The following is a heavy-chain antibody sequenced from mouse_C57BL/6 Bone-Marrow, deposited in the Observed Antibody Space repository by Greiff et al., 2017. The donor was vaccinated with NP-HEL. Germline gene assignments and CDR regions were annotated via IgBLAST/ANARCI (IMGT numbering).Heavy chain of an antibody. J-gene: IGHJ4*01. Sequence: EVQLVESGAELVRPGASVKLSCTASGFTIKDDYMHWVKQRPEQGLEWIGWIDPENGDTEYASKFQGKATITADPSSNPAYLQLRSLTSEDTAVYYCTTPPFMDYWGQGTSVTVSA. V-gene: IGHV14-4*01. CDR1: GFTIKDDY. CDR2: IDPENGDT. CDR3: TTPPFMDY.